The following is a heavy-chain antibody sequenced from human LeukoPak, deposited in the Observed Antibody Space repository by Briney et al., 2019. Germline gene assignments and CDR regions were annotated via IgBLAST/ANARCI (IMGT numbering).Heavy chain of an antibody. CDR1: GFTFSTYD. CDR2: IQYDGSNK. D-gene: IGHD2-2*02. V-gene: IGHV3-30*02. Sequence: GGSLRLSCAASGFTFSTYDMHWVRQAPGKGLEWVAFIQYDGSNKYYADSVKGRFTISRDNSKNTLYLQMNSLRAEDTAVYYCAKDSSPDCSSTSCYTDGAFDYWGQGTLVTVSS. J-gene: IGHJ4*02. CDR3: AKDSSPDCSSTSCYTDGAFDY.